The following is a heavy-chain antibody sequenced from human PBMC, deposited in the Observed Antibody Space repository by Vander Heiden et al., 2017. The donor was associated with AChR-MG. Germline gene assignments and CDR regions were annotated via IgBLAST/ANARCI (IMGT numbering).Heavy chain of an antibody. CDR1: GFTFSSYS. V-gene: IGHV3-48*01. Sequence: EVQLVESGGGLVQPGGSLRLSCEASGFTFSSYSMTWVRQAPGKGLEWVSYLSSASSTIHYADSVKGRFTVSRDNAKNSLYLRMYSLRPEDTAVYYCAAVAAAGYYFDDWGQGALVTVSS. CDR2: LSSASSTI. D-gene: IGHD6-13*01. CDR3: AAVAAAGYYFDD. J-gene: IGHJ4*02.